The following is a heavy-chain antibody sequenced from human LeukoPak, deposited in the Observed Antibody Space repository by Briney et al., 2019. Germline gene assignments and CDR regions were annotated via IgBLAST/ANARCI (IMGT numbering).Heavy chain of an antibody. V-gene: IGHV3-30*04. J-gene: IGHJ1*01. CDR1: GFTFSSYA. CDR3: AKATRDYYYGTGGYYGEGFQH. CDR2: ISDDGRNE. D-gene: IGHD3-22*01. Sequence: GGSLRLSCAASGFTFSSYAMHWVRQAPGRGLEWVAVISDDGRNEYYADSVKGRFTISRDNSKNTLNLQMNSLRAEDTAVYYCAKATRDYYYGTGGYYGEGFQHWGQGTLVTVSS.